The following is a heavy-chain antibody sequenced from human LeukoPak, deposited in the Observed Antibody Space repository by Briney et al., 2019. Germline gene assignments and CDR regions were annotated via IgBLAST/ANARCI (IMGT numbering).Heavy chain of an antibody. D-gene: IGHD3-3*01. J-gene: IGHJ6*02. Sequence: SETLSLTCAVYGGSFSGYYWSWIRQPPGKGLEWIGEINHSGSTNYNPSLKSRVTISVDTSKNQFSLKLSSVTAADTAVYYCARWGVRITISGVAQGANDWYYYYGMDVWGQGTTVTVSS. CDR1: GGSFSGYY. CDR2: INHSGST. V-gene: IGHV4-34*01. CDR3: ARWGVRITISGVAQGANDWYYYYGMDV.